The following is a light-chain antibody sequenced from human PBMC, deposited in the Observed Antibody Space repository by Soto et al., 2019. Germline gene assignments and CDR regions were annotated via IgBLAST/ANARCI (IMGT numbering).Light chain of an antibody. J-gene: IGKJ2*01. CDR3: QQYGDWPPDT. V-gene: IGKV3-15*01. CDR1: QSVSRT. CDR2: DAS. Sequence: ELVMTQSQATLSVSPGERATLSCRASQSVSRTLAWYQHKPGQPPRLLIYDASTRATGVPARFGGSGSGTEFTLTISGLQSEYFAVYYCQQYGDWPPDTFGQGTKVEI.